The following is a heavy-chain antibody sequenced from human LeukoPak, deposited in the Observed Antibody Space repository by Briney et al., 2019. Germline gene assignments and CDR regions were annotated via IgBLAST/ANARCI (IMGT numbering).Heavy chain of an antibody. J-gene: IGHJ4*02. CDR1: GFTFSSYA. CDR3: ARVIARAGSPYEY. CDR2: ITNNGGST. V-gene: IGHV3-64*01. Sequence: GGSLRLSCAASGFTFSSYAMHWVRQAPGKGLEYVSSITNNGGSTYYANSVKGRFTISRDNSKNTLYLQMGSLRAEDMAVYYCARVIARAGSPYEYWGQGTLVTVSS. D-gene: IGHD6-13*01.